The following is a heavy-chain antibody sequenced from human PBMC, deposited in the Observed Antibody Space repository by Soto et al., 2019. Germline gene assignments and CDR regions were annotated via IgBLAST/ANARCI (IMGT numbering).Heavy chain of an antibody. D-gene: IGHD2-2*01. J-gene: IGHJ4*02. CDR3: ARDLIVVVPAPFDY. V-gene: IGHV3-21*01. CDR2: ISSSSSYI. Sequence: GSLRLSCAASGYTSRSYSMNWFRQAPGKGLEWVSSISSSSSYIYYADSVKGRFTISRDNAKNSLYLQMNSLRAEDTAVYYCARDLIVVVPAPFDYWGQGTLVTVSS. CDR1: GYTSRSYS.